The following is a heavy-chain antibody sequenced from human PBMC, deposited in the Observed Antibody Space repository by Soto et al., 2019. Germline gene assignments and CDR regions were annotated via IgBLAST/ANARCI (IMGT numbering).Heavy chain of an antibody. CDR2: INHSGST. V-gene: IGHV4-34*01. Sequence: PSETLSLTCAVYGGSFTGYYWSWIRQPPGKGLEWIGEINHSGSTNYNPSLKSRVTISVDTSKNQFSLKLSSVTAADTAVYYCARGGGYCSSTSCYWVSYYYYCLDDWGQGTSVPASS. CDR3: ARGGGYCSSTSCYWVSYYYYCLDD. CDR1: GGSFTGYY. J-gene: IGHJ6*02. D-gene: IGHD2-2*01.